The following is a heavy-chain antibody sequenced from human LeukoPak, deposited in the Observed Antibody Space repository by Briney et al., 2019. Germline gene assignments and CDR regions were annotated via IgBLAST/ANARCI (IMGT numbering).Heavy chain of an antibody. D-gene: IGHD2-21*01. CDR2: ISSSGSTV. Sequence: PGGSLRLSCAASGFTFSSYEMNWVRQAPGKRLEWVSYISSSGSTVYYADSVKGRFTISRDNTKNSLYLQMNSLRAEDTAVYYCARIRRFPNWFDPWGQGTLVTVSS. J-gene: IGHJ5*02. CDR3: ARIRRFPNWFDP. V-gene: IGHV3-48*03. CDR1: GFTFSSYE.